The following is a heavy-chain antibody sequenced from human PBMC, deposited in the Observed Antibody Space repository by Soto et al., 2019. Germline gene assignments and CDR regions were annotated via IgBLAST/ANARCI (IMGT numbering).Heavy chain of an antibody. D-gene: IGHD2-21*02. Sequence: EVQLLESGGGLVQPGGSLRLSCAASGFTFSNYAMSWVRQAPGKGLEWVSGISGGGGSSYYADSVKGRFTISRDKSKNALYLQMNSRGAEGTAVYYCAHNCGVDCHSVLFYWGQGTLVIVSS. V-gene: IGHV3-23*01. CDR2: ISGGGGSS. CDR1: GFTFSNYA. J-gene: IGHJ4*02. CDR3: AHNCGVDCHSVLFY.